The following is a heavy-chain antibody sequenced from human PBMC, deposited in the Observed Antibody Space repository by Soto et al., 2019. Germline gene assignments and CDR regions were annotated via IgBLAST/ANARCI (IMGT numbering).Heavy chain of an antibody. CDR2: VRSYNNST. J-gene: IGHJ4*02. CDR3: ARHGNGDDY. CDR1: GYTFTSYG. Sequence: QVQLVQSGAEVKKPGASVKVSCKASGYTFTSYGVNWVRQAPGQGLEWMGWVRSYNNSTNYAQKLQGRVTMTTDTSTNTAYMELRSLRSDDTAVYYCARHGNGDDYWGQGTLVTVSS. D-gene: IGHD2-8*01. V-gene: IGHV1-18*01.